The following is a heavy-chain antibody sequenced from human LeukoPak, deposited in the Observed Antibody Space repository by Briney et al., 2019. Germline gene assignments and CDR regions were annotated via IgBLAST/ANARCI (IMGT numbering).Heavy chain of an antibody. V-gene: IGHV4-4*07. D-gene: IGHD6-19*01. CDR3: ARDQGTTGWSPYFDY. Sequence: SETLSLTCTVSGGSISSYYWSWIRQSAGKGLEWIGRIYTTGSTNYNRSLKSRVTMSVDTSKNQFSLKLSSVTAADTAVYYCARDQGTTGWSPYFDYWGLGTLVTVSS. CDR1: GGSISSYY. J-gene: IGHJ4*02. CDR2: IYTTGST.